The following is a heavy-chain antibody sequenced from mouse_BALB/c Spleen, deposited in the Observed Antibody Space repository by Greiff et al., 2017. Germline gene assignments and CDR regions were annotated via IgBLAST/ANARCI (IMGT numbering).Heavy chain of an antibody. Sequence: EVQVVESGGGLVQPGGSRKLSCAASGFTFSSFGMHWVRQAPEKGLEWVAYISSGSSTIYYADTVKGRFTISRDNPKNTLFLQMTSLRSEDTAMYYCARRYGSSLRGWYFDVWGAGTTVTVSS. V-gene: IGHV5-17*02. D-gene: IGHD1-1*01. J-gene: IGHJ1*01. CDR1: GFTFSSFG. CDR2: ISSGSSTI. CDR3: ARRYGSSLRGWYFDV.